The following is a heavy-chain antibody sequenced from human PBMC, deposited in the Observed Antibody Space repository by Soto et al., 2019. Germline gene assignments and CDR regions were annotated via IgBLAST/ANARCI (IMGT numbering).Heavy chain of an antibody. CDR2: INAGNGNT. Sequence: ASVKVSCKASGYTFTSYAMHWVRQAPGQRLEWMGWINAGNGNTKYSQKFQGRVTITRDTSASTAYMELSSLRSEDTAVYYCARDGLGSGPVNNYYYYYMDVWGKGTTVTVSS. V-gene: IGHV1-3*01. D-gene: IGHD3-10*01. J-gene: IGHJ6*03. CDR3: ARDGLGSGPVNNYYYYYMDV. CDR1: GYTFTSYA.